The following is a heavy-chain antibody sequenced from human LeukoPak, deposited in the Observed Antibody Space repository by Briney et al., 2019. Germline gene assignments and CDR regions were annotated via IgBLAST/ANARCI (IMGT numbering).Heavy chain of an antibody. D-gene: IGHD3-10*01. CDR3: ARTWYGSGSYYPFDY. CDR1: GGSISSGSYY. J-gene: IGHJ4*02. CDR2: IYTSGST. V-gene: IGHV4-61*02. Sequence: SETLSLTCTVSGGSISSGSYYWSWIRQPAGKGLEWIGRIYTSGSTNYNPSLKSRVTMSVDTSKNQFSLKLSSVTAADTAVYYCARTWYGSGSYYPFDYWGQGTLVTVSS.